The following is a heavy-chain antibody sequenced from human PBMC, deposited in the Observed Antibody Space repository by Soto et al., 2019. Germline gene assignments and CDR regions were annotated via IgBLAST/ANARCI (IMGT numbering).Heavy chain of an antibody. CDR2: IYWNDDK. V-gene: IGHV2-5*01. D-gene: IGHD2-15*01. J-gene: IGHJ4*02. CDR1: GFSRSTSGVC. Sequence: SGPTLVNPTQTLTLTCTFSGFSRSTSGVCVGWIRQPPGNALEWLALIYWNDDKRYSPSLKIRFTITKATSKHQVVLTMTNMDSVYTGTYYCAHTVVVVVAAIHTYFFDCWGQGTRVTVSS. CDR3: AHTVVVVVAAIHTYFFDC.